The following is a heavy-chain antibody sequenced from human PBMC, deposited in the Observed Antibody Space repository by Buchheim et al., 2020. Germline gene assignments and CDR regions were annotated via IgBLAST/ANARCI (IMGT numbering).Heavy chain of an antibody. Sequence: QVQLQESGPGLVKPSETLSLTCSVSGGSISSYYWYWIRQPPGKGLEWIGYIYYSESTNYNPSLKSRVTISVDTSKNQFSLKLSSVTAADTAVYYCARSVGGATNYWGQGTL. CDR3: ARSVGGATNY. V-gene: IGHV4-59*01. CDR1: GGSISSYY. D-gene: IGHD1-26*01. J-gene: IGHJ4*02. CDR2: IYYSEST.